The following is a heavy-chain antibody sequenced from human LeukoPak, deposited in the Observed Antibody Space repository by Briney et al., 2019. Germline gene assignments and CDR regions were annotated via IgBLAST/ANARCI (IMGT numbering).Heavy chain of an antibody. CDR3: ARDYGGNFDY. Sequence: TSETLSLTCTVSGGSISSSSYYWGWIRQPPGKGLEWIGSIYYSGSTYYNPSLKSRVTISVDTSKNQFSLKLSSVTAADTAVYYCARDYGGNFDYWGQGTLVTVSS. CDR2: IYYSGST. CDR1: GGSISSSSYY. J-gene: IGHJ4*02. V-gene: IGHV4-39*07. D-gene: IGHD4-23*01.